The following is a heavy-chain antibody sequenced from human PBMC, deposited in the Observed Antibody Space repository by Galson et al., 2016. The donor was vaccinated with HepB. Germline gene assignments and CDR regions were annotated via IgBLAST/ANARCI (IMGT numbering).Heavy chain of an antibody. CDR2: ISGSGAGI. CDR3: AKLDDSSGYPSPYFDY. V-gene: IGHV3-23*01. D-gene: IGHD3-22*01. Sequence: SLRLSCAVSGFTFSSYAMSWVRQAPGKGLDWVSIISGSGAGIYYADSVKGRFTISRDKSKNVLYLQMNSLRVDDTAVYYCAKLDDSSGYPSPYFDYWGQGTLVTVSS. CDR1: GFTFSSYA. J-gene: IGHJ4*02.